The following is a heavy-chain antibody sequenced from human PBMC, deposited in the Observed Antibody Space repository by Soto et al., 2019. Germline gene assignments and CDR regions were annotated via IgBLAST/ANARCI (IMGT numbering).Heavy chain of an antibody. CDR1: GFTFSSYE. Sequence: GGSLRLSCAASGFTFSSYEMNWVRQAPGKGMEWVSYISSSVSTIYYADSVKGRFTISRDNAKNSLYLQMNSLRAEATAVYYCARDREMGATGAFDIWGQGTMVTVSS. CDR2: ISSSVSTI. V-gene: IGHV3-48*03. J-gene: IGHJ3*02. CDR3: ARDREMGATGAFDI. D-gene: IGHD1-26*01.